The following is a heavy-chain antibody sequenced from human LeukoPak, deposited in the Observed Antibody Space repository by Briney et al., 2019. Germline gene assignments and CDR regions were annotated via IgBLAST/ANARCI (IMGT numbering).Heavy chain of an antibody. Sequence: ASVKVSCKASGYTFTSYDINWVRQAPGQGLEWMGWMNPNSGNTGYAQKFQGRVTMTRNTSISTAYMELSSLRSEDTAVYYCARGSGYSGYGGFDYWGQGTLVTVSS. CDR3: ARGSGYSGYGGFDY. J-gene: IGHJ4*02. V-gene: IGHV1-8*01. CDR1: GYTFTSYD. D-gene: IGHD5-12*01. CDR2: MNPNSGNT.